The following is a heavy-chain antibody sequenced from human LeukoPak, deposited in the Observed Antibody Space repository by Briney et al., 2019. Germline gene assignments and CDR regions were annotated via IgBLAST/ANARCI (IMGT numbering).Heavy chain of an antibody. Sequence: GGSLRLSCAASGFTFSSYEMNWVRQAPGKGLEWVSYISSSGSTIYYADSVKGRFTISRDNAKNSLYLQMNSLRAEDTAVYYCAELGITMIGGAWGKGATVTISS. CDR1: GFTFSSYE. CDR3: AELGITMIGGA. J-gene: IGHJ6*04. CDR2: ISSSGSTI. V-gene: IGHV3-48*03. D-gene: IGHD3-10*02.